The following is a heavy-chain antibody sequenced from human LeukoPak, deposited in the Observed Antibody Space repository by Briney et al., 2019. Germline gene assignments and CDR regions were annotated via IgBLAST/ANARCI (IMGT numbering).Heavy chain of an antibody. J-gene: IGHJ5*02. CDR3: ERDVVVVVPAASSRWFDR. CDR2: VYYSGSP. D-gene: IGHD2-2*01. CDR1: GRSISSYY. V-gene: IGHV4-59*01. Sequence: PSETLSLTCTVSGRSISSYYCSSIQQPPGMWLGCIVYVYYSGSPTYNTSLKSEATISVDTAQNPFSLKLPVVDAADTAVYYWERDVVVVVPAASSRWFDRSGQGTLVSDSS.